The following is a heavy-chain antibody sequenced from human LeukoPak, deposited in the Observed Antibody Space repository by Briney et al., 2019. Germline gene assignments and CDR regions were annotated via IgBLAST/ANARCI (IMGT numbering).Heavy chain of an antibody. CDR1: GFTFSSYE. CDR3: ARDLTYVWGSYRHFDY. CDR2: ISSSGSTI. V-gene: IGHV3-48*03. D-gene: IGHD3-16*02. J-gene: IGHJ4*02. Sequence: GGSLRLPCAASGFTFSSYEMNWVRQAPGKGLEWVSYISSSGSTIYYADSVKGRFTISRDNAKNSLYLQMNSLRAEDTAVYYCARDLTYVWGSYRHFDYWGQGTLVTVSS.